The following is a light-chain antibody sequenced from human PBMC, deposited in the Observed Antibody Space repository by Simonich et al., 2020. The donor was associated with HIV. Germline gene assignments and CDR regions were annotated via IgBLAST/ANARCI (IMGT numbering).Light chain of an antibody. J-gene: IGLJ2*01. Sequence: QSVLTQPPSVSGAPGQTVTISCTGSSSNIGAGYDVPWYQHLPGTAPKLLTEGNNNRPPGVPAGFPGPQSGTSASLAITGLQAEDEADYYCQSYDSSLSGSVVFGGGTKLTV. V-gene: IGLV1-40*01. CDR3: QSYDSSLSGSVV. CDR2: GNN. CDR1: SSNIGAGYD.